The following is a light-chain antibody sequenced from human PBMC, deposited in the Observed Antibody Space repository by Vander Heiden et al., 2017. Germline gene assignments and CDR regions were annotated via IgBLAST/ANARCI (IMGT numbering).Light chain of an antibody. V-gene: IGKV3-20*01. CDR1: QSVSANY. CDR3: QQYGSTPYT. J-gene: IGKJ2*01. Sequence: EMVLTQSPGTLSLSPGERATLSCRASQSVSANYLAWYQQKPGQAPRLLIDEASSRASGIPDRFSGSGSGTAFTLTITRLEPEDFAVYSCQQYGSTPYTFGQGTKLEIK. CDR2: EAS.